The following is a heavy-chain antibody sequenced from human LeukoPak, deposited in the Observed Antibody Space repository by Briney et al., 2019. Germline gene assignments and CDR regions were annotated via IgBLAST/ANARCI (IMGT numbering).Heavy chain of an antibody. J-gene: IGHJ6*03. CDR1: GYTFTSYG. CDR3: ARITYCSSTSCHIGHYYYYMDV. CDR2: ISAYNGNT. D-gene: IGHD2-2*01. Sequence: ASVKVSCKASGYTFTSYGISWVRQAPGQGLEWMGWISAYNGNTNYAQKLQGRVTMTTDTSTSTAYMELRSLRSDDTAVYYCARITYCSSTSCHIGHYYYYMDVWGKGTTVTVSS. V-gene: IGHV1-18*01.